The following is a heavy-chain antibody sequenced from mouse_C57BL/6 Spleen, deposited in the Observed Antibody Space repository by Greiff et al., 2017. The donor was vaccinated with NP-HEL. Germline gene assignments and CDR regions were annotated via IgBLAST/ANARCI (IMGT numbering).Heavy chain of an antibody. CDR2: ISYSGST. Sequence: VQLKESGPGMVKPSQSLSLTCTVTGYSITSGYDWHWIRHFPGNKLEWMGYISYSGSTNYNPSLKSRISITHDTSKNPFFLKLNSVTTEDTATYYCARGGTTVVEGFAYWGQGTLVTVSA. V-gene: IGHV3-1*01. J-gene: IGHJ3*01. CDR3: ARGGTTVVEGFAY. D-gene: IGHD1-1*01. CDR1: GYSITSGYD.